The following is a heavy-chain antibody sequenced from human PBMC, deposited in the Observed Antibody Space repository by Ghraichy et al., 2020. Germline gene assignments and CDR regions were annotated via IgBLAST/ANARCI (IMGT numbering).Heavy chain of an antibody. D-gene: IGHD1-26*01. V-gene: IGHV4-34*01. CDR2: INHSGST. Sequence: SETLSLTCAVYGGSFSGYYWSWIRQPPGKGLEWIGEINHSGSTNYNPSLKSRVTISVDTSKNQFSLKLSSVTAADTAMYYCARDGEVGATTYAFDIWGQGTMVTVSS. CDR1: GGSFSGYY. CDR3: ARDGEVGATTYAFDI. J-gene: IGHJ3*02.